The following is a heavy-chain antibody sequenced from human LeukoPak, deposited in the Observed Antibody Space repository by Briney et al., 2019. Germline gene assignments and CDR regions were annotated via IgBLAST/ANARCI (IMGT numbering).Heavy chain of an antibody. CDR2: ITGRTNYI. V-gene: IGHV3-21*01. J-gene: IGHJ4*02. Sequence: GGSLRLSCAASGFPLSGYSMNWVRQAPGKGLEWVSSITGRTNYIYYADSVKGRFTISRDNAKNSLYLQMNSLRAEDTAVYYCARVGYCSSSTCRNYFDYWGQGTLVTVSS. CDR3: ARVGYCSSSTCRNYFDY. D-gene: IGHD2-2*01. CDR1: GFPLSGYS.